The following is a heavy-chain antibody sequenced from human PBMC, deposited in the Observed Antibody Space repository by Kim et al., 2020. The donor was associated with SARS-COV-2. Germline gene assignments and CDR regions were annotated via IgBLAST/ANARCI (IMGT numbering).Heavy chain of an antibody. D-gene: IGHD1-26*01. Sequence: GGSLRLSCAASGFTFSSYSMNWVRQAPGKGLEWVSSISSSSSYIYYADSVKGRFTISRDNAKNSLYLQMNSLRAEDTAVYYCARHPRSTVGATSGNYWGQGTLVTVSS. CDR2: ISSSSSYI. CDR3: ARHPRSTVGATSGNY. CDR1: GFTFSSYS. V-gene: IGHV3-21*01. J-gene: IGHJ4*02.